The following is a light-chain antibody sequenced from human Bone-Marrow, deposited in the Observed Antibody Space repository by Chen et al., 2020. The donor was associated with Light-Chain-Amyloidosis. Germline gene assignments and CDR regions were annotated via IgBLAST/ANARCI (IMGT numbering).Light chain of an antibody. V-gene: IGLV1-51*01. Sequence: QSVLTQPPSVSAAPGQKVTISCSGTSSNIGNNFVSWYQQFPGTAPKLLIYDNSNRPSGIPDRFSGSKSGTSATLGIAGLQTGDEAEYYCGTWDSSLGAGVFGGGTKLTVL. CDR3: GTWDSSLGAGV. CDR1: SSNIGNNF. J-gene: IGLJ2*01. CDR2: DNS.